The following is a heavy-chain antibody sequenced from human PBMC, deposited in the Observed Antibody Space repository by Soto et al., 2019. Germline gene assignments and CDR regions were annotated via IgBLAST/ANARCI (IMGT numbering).Heavy chain of an antibody. CDR2: ISGSGGST. D-gene: IGHD2-2*01. CDR1: GFTFSSYA. J-gene: IGHJ4*02. Sequence: EVQLLESGGGLVQPGGSLRLSCAASGFTFSSYAMSWVRQAPGKGLEWVSAISGSGGSTYYADSVKGRFTISRDNSKNTLYLQMNSLRAEDTAVYYCAKGHRPFEVVPAATDYWGQGTLVTVSS. V-gene: IGHV3-23*01. CDR3: AKGHRPFEVVPAATDY.